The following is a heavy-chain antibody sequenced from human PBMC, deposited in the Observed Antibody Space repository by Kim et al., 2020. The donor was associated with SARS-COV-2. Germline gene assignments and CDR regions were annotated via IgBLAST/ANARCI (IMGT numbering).Heavy chain of an antibody. J-gene: IGHJ4*02. CDR3: ATEGGIYGSGSYGLFDY. Sequence: ASVKVSCKASGYTFTGYYMHWVRQAPGQGLEWMGWINPNSGGTNYAQKFQGRVTMTRDTSISTAYMVLSMLRSDDTAVYYCATEGGIYGSGSYGLFDYWGRGTLVTVSS. V-gene: IGHV1-2*02. CDR2: INPNSGGT. D-gene: IGHD3-10*01. CDR1: GYTFTGYY.